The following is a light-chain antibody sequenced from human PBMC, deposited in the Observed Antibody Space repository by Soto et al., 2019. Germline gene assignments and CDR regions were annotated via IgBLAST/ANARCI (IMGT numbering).Light chain of an antibody. V-gene: IGKV3-11*01. CDR1: QSVSSY. Sequence: EIVLTQSPATLSLSPGERATLSCRASQSVSSYLAWYQQKPGQAPRLLIYDASNRATGIPARFSGSGSGTDFTLTISSLEPEDFAVYDCQQRSNWLRGITFGQGTRLEIK. CDR3: QQRSNWLRGIT. J-gene: IGKJ5*01. CDR2: DAS.